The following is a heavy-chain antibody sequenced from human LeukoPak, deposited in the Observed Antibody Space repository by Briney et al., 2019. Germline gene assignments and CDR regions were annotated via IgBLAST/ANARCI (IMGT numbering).Heavy chain of an antibody. V-gene: IGHV3-9*01. CDR2: ISWNSGSI. J-gene: IGHJ4*02. Sequence: GGSLRLSCAASGFTFDDYAMHWVRQAPGKGLEWVSGISWNSGSIGYADSVKGRFTISRDNAKNSLYLQMNSLRAEDTALYHCAKLGGLQNDYWGQGTLVTVSS. CDR1: GFTFDDYA. D-gene: IGHD5-24*01. CDR3: AKLGGLQNDY.